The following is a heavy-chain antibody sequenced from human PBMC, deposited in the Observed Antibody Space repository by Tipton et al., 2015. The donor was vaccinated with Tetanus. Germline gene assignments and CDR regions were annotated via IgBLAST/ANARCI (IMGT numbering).Heavy chain of an antibody. J-gene: IGHJ4*02. V-gene: IGHV4-34*01. Sequence: TLSLTCGVFGDYLSDYYWTWVRQPPGKGLEWIGEIHRGGSTNYNPSLKSRVSMSVDTAKNRFSLTLTSVTAADMAVYYCARSISAGSVWPYEHWGQRTLVTVSS. CDR2: IHRGGST. CDR3: ARSISAGSVWPYEH. CDR1: GDYLSDYY. D-gene: IGHD6-13*01.